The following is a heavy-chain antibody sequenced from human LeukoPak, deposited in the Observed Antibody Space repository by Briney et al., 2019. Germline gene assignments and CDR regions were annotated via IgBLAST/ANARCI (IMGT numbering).Heavy chain of an antibody. V-gene: IGHV3-48*03. J-gene: IGHJ6*03. Sequence: GGSLRLSCAASGFTFSSYEMNWARQAPGKGLEWVSYISSSGSTIYYADSVKGRFTISRDNAKNSLYLQMNSLRAEDTAVYYCARTSGGNDYYYYYMDVWGKGTTVTVSS. CDR1: GFTFSSYE. CDR2: ISSSGSTI. D-gene: IGHD4-23*01. CDR3: ARTSGGNDYYYYYMDV.